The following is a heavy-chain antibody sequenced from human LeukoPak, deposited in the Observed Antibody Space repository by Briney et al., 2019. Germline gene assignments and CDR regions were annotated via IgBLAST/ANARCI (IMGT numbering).Heavy chain of an antibody. V-gene: IGHV1-2*02. CDR1: GYTFTGYY. D-gene: IGHD3-10*01. CDR2: INPNSGGT. J-gene: IGHJ4*02. CDR3: AGLVRGEEILWFGEPAYYFDY. Sequence: GASVKVSCKASGYTFTGYYMHWVRQAPGQGLEWMGWINPNSGGTNYAQKFQGRVTMTRDTSISTAHMELSRLRSDDTAVYYCAGLVRGEEILWFGEPAYYFDYWGQGTLVTVSS.